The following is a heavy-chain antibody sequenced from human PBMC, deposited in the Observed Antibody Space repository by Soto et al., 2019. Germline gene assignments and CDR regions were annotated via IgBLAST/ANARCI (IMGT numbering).Heavy chain of an antibody. CDR1: GGSISSGGYY. CDR2: IYYSGST. J-gene: IGHJ6*02. D-gene: IGHD4-4*01. V-gene: IGHV4-31*03. CDR3: ARANTVTAPGYYYGMDV. Sequence: SETLSLTCTVSGGSISSGGYYWSWIRQHPXKGLEWIGYIYYSGSTYYNPSLKSRVTISVDTSKNQFSLKLSSVTAADTAVYYCARANTVTAPGYYYGMDVWGQGTTVTVSS.